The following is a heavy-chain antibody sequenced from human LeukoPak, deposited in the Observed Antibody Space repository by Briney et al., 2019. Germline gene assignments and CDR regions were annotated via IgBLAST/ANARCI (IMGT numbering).Heavy chain of an antibody. CDR1: GLTFSTYW. D-gene: IGHD1-14*01. Sequence: GGSLRLSCAASGLTFSTYWMHWVRQAPGKGLVWVSRTSSDGSTPSYADSVKGRFTISRDNAKDTLYLQMNSLRAEDTAVYYCTRVGSGTTRDYWGQGTLVTVSS. V-gene: IGHV3-74*01. J-gene: IGHJ4*02. CDR2: TSSDGSTP. CDR3: TRVGSGTTRDY.